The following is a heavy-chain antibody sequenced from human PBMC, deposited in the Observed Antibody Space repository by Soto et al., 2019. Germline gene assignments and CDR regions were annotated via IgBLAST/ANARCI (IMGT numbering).Heavy chain of an antibody. J-gene: IGHJ4*02. CDR3: AKDLARRVTTFHY. CDR1: GFTFSSYA. V-gene: IGHV3-23*01. CDR2: ISGSGDNT. Sequence: GGSLRLSCEASGFTFSSYAMNWVRQAPGKGLEWVSGISGSGDNTNHADSVKGRFTISRDNSKNTLDLQMNSLRAEDTAIYYCAKDLARRVTTFHYWGQGTLVTVSS. D-gene: IGHD4-17*01.